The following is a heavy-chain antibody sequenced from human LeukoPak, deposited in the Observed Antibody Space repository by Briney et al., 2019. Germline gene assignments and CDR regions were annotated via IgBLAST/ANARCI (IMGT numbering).Heavy chain of an antibody. CDR1: GHSISSGYY. CDR3: ARDRELEPNAFDM. J-gene: IGHJ3*02. CDR2: IDHWGTT. D-gene: IGHD1-26*01. V-gene: IGHV4-38-2*02. Sequence: PSETLSLTCGVSGHSISSGYYWGWIRQSPGKGLEWIGSIDHWGTTYYSDSLKSRLTISVDTSRNQFSLRLSSVTAADTAVYYCARDRELEPNAFDMWGQGTMVTVSS.